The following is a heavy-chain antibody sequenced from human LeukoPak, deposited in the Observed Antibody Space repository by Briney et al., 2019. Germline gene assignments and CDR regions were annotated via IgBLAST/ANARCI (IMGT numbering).Heavy chain of an antibody. CDR3: ARDLGLMVRGAFDI. CDR2: ISSSSSYI. V-gene: IGHV3-21*01. Sequence: PGGSLRLSCAASGFTFSSYSMNWVRQAPGKGLEWVSSISSSSSYIYYADSVKGRFTISRDNAKNSLYLQMNSLRAEDTAVYYCARDLGLMVRGAFDIWGQGTMVTVSS. CDR1: GFTFSSYS. J-gene: IGHJ3*02. D-gene: IGHD3-10*01.